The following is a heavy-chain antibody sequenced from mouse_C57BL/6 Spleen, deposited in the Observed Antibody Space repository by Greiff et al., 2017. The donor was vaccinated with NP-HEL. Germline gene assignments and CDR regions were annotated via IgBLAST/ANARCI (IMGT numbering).Heavy chain of an antibody. CDR1: GFNIKDDY. CDR3: ATAQAPLFDD. D-gene: IGHD3-2*02. J-gene: IGHJ2*01. CDR2: IDPENGDT. Sequence: VQLQQSGAELVRPGASVKLSCTASGFNIKDDYMHWVKQRPEQGLEWIGWIDPENGDTEYASKFQGKATITADTSSNTACLQLSSLTSEDTAVYYCATAQAPLFDDWGQGTTLTGSS. V-gene: IGHV14-4*01.